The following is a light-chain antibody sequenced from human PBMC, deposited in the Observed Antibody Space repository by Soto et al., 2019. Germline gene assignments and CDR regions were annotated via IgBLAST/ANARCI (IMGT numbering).Light chain of an antibody. J-gene: IGKJ5*01. CDR1: QSISGY. CDR2: AAT. Sequence: DIQMTQSPSSLSASVGDRVSITCRASQSISGYLNWYQQRPGEAPKLLVFAATSLQSGVPTRFRGSGSGTVFTLTINSLRPEDFATYYGQQSYRTPATFGQGTRLEI. V-gene: IGKV1-39*01. CDR3: QQSYRTPAT.